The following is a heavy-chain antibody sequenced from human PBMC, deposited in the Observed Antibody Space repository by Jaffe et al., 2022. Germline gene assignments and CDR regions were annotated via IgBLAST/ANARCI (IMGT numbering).Heavy chain of an antibody. D-gene: IGHD6-13*01. CDR2: INPYDGGT. V-gene: IGHV1-46*01. CDR3: ARILSPDSSSEVDY. Sequence: QVQLVQAGAEVKKPGASVKVSCKASGYTFTSYYMHWVRQAPRQGLEWMGRINPYDGGTRYAQKFQGRVTMTRDTSTSTVYLDLSSLRSDDTAVYYCARILSPDSSSEVDYWGQGTLVTVSS. CDR1: GYTFTSYY. J-gene: IGHJ4*02.